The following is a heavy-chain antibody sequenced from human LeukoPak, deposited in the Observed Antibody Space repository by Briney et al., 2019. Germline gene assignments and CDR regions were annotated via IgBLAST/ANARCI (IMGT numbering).Heavy chain of an antibody. CDR1: GYNFTGHY. CDR2: INPTSGGT. CDR3: GRALSCSYSDFDY. D-gene: IGHD2-15*01. J-gene: IGHJ4*02. Sequence: ASVKVSCKASGYNFTGHYMHWVRQAPGQRLEWMGWINPTSGGTNYAQKFQGRVTMTRDTSISTAYREVSRQILDDTAVYYCGRALSCSYSDFDYWGEGTLVTVSS. V-gene: IGHV1-2*02.